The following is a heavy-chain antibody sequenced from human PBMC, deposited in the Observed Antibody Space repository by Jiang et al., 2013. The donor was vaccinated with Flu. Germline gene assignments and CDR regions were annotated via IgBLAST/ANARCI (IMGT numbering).Heavy chain of an antibody. J-gene: IGHJ4*02. CDR3: ARLVGARLDY. D-gene: IGHD1-26*01. CDR1: NSVA. V-gene: IGHV6-1*01. CDR2: TYYRSKWYN. Sequence: NSVAWIWIRQSPSRGLEWLARTYYRSKWYNDYAVSVLSRITINPDTSKNQFSLQLDSVTPEDTAVYYCARLVGARLDYWGQGTLVTVSS.